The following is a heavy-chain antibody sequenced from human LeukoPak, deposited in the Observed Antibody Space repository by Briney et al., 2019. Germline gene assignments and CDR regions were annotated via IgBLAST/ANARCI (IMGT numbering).Heavy chain of an antibody. V-gene: IGHV3-21*01. Sequence: GGSLRLSCAASGFTFSTYTMNWVRQAPGKGLEWVSSISSSSNNINYADSVKGRFTISRDNAKNSLYLQMNSLRAEDTAVYYCARDSPTRFAYWGQGTLVTVSS. CDR1: GFTFSTYT. CDR3: ARDSPTRFAY. CDR2: ISSSSNNI. D-gene: IGHD1-26*01. J-gene: IGHJ4*02.